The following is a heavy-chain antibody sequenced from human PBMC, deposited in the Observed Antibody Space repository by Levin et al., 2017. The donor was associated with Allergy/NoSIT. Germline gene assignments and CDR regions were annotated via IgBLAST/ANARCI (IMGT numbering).Heavy chain of an antibody. D-gene: IGHD5-18*01. CDR2: INHSGST. J-gene: IGHJ4*02. V-gene: IGHV4-34*01. CDR1: GGSFSGYY. Sequence: ESLKISCAVYGGSFSGYYWSWIRQPPGKGLEWIGEINHSGSTNYNPSLKSRVTISVDTSKNQFSLKLSSVTAADTAVYYCARQRKWIQLWLKTWYFDYWGQGTLVTVSS. CDR3: ARQRKWIQLWLKTWYFDY.